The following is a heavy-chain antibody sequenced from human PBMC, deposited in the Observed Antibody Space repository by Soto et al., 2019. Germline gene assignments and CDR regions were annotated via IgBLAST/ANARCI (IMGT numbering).Heavy chain of an antibody. J-gene: IGHJ6*02. CDR2: IIPIFGTA. CDR3: ASTIFGVVIPRYYYYGMDV. CDR1: GGTFSSYA. V-gene: IGHV1-69*13. D-gene: IGHD3-3*01. Sequence: SVKVSCKASGGTFSSYAISWVRQAPGQGLEWMGGIIPIFGTANYAQKFQGRVTITADESTSTAYMELSSLRSEDTAVYYCASTIFGVVIPRYYYYGMDVWGQGSTVTVSS.